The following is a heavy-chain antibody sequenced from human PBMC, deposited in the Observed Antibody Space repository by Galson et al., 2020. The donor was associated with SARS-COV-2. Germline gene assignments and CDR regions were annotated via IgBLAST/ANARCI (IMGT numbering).Heavy chain of an antibody. J-gene: IGHJ4*02. Sequence: GGSLRLSCAASGFTFSNYEFNWVRQAPGKGLEWLSYIGSSGTTLYYADSVKGRFTISRDNAKSSLYLQMNTLRAEDTAVYYCARGYIYGYDYWGQGTLVTVSS. V-gene: IGHV3-48*03. CDR1: GFTFSNYE. CDR2: IGSSGTTL. CDR3: ARGYIYGYDY. D-gene: IGHD5-18*01.